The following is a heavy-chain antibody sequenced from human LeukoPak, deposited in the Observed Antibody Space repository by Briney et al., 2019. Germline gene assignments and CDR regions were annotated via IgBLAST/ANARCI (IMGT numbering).Heavy chain of an antibody. V-gene: IGHV3-9*01. CDR3: AKVSGSSGWFDAFDI. CDR1: GFTFDDYA. J-gene: IGHJ3*02. Sequence: GGSLRLSCAAPGFTFDDYAMHWVRQAPGKGLEWVSGISWNSGSIGYADSVKGRFTISRDNAKNSLYLQMNSLRAEDTALYYCAKVSGSSGWFDAFDIWGQGTMVTVSS. D-gene: IGHD6-19*01. CDR2: ISWNSGSI.